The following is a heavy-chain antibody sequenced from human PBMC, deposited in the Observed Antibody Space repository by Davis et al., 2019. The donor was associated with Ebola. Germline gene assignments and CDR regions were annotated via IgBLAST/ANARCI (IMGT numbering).Heavy chain of an antibody. J-gene: IGHJ6*02. V-gene: IGHV3-48*04. CDR1: GFTFSSYA. CDR2: ISSSSSTI. D-gene: IGHD3-22*01. CDR3: ARDSFPLYYDSSGYSPPCMDV. Sequence: PGGSLRLSCAASGFTFSSYAMSWVRQAPGKGLEWVSYISSSSSTIYYADSVKGRFTISRDNAKNSLYLQMNSLRAEDTAVYYCARDSFPLYYDSSGYSPPCMDVWGQGTTVTVSS.